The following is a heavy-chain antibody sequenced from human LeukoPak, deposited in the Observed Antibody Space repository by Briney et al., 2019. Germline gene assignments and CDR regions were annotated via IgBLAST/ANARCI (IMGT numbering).Heavy chain of an antibody. CDR1: GYDFSTYG. Sequence: ASVKVSCRTCGYDFSTYGITWVRQAPGQGLEYMGWIRPSNGNRNYAQKVQDRVTLTTDTSTSTVYMELRSLRSDDTAVYYCARAFSASKSCDYWGQGTLVTVSS. J-gene: IGHJ4*02. D-gene: IGHD6-19*01. V-gene: IGHV1-18*01. CDR3: ARAFSASKSCDY. CDR2: IRPSNGNR.